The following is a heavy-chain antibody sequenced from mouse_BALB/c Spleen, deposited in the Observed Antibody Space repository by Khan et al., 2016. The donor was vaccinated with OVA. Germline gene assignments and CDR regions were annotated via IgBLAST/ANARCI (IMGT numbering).Heavy chain of an antibody. V-gene: IGHV2-9*02. CDR2: IWAGGST. CDR3: ARAFYNGAWFAY. J-gene: IGHJ3*01. D-gene: IGHD1-3*01. CDR1: GFSISNYG. Sequence: QVQLKQSGPGLVAPSQTLSISCTVSGFSISNYGVHWVRQPPGKGLEWLGVIWAGGSTNHNSALMSRLSITKDNSKNQVFLKRNSRQTDDTAIYYCARAFYNGAWFAYWGQGTLVTVSA.